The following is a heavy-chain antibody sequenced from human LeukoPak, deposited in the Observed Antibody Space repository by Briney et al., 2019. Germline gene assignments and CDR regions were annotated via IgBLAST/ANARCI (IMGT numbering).Heavy chain of an antibody. J-gene: IGHJ3*02. D-gene: IGHD2-15*01. CDR1: GGSISSSAYY. V-gene: IGHV4-39*07. CDR2: INHSGST. CDR3: ARLRYCSGGSCAFDAFDI. Sequence: PSETLSLTCSVSGGSISSSAYYWGWIRQPPGKGLEWIGEINHSGSTNYNPSLKSRVTISVDTSKNQFSLKLSSVTAADTAVYYCARLRYCSGGSCAFDAFDIWGQGTMVTVSS.